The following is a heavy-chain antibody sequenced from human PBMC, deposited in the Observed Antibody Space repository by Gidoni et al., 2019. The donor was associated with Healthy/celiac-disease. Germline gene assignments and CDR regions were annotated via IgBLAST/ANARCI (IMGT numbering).Heavy chain of an antibody. CDR1: GGTFSSYA. CDR2: IIPIFGTA. CDR3: ARVDRSDYGSGDAFDI. Sequence: QVQLVQSGAEVKKPGSSVKVSCKASGGTFSSYAISWVRQAPGQGLEWMGGIIPIFGTANYAQKFQGRVTITADESTSTAYMELSSLRSEDTAVYYCARVDRSDYGSGDAFDIWGQGTMVTVSS. J-gene: IGHJ3*02. D-gene: IGHD3-10*01. V-gene: IGHV1-69*01.